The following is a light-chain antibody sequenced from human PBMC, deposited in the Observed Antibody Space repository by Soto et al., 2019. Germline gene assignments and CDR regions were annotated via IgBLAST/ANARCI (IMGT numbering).Light chain of an antibody. CDR1: HSVSSN. J-gene: IGKJ4*01. Sequence: EIVMTQSPATLSVSPGERATLSCRASHSVSSNLAWYQQKPGQAPRLLIYGPSTRATGIPARFSGSGSGTEFTLTISSLQSEDFAVYYCQQYDKWPLTFGGGTKVEIK. CDR2: GPS. V-gene: IGKV3-15*01. CDR3: QQYDKWPLT.